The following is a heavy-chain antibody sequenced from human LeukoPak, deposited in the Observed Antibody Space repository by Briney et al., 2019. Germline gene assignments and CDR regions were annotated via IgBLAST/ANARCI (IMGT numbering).Heavy chain of an antibody. CDR2: INHSGST. V-gene: IGHV4-34*01. J-gene: IGHJ4*02. CDR1: GGSFSGYY. Sequence: PSETLSLTCAVYGGSFSGYYWSWIRQPPGKGLEWIGEINHSGSTNYNPSLKSRVTISVDTSKNQFSLKLSSVTAADTAVYYCARYLRRPYYFDYWGQGTLVTVSS. CDR3: ARYLRRPYYFDY.